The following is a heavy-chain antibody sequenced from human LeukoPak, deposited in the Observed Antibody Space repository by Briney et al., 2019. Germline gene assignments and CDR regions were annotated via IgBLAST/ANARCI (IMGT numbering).Heavy chain of an antibody. D-gene: IGHD1-7*01. CDR3: ARARITGTTGFDP. J-gene: IGHJ5*02. CDR2: INPNSGGT. Sequence: GASVKVSCKASGYTFTGYYMHWVRQAPGQGLEWMGWINPNSGGTNYAQKFQGRVTMTRDTSISTAYMELSSLRSDDTAVYYCARARITGTTGFDPWGQGTLVTVSS. V-gene: IGHV1-2*02. CDR1: GYTFTGYY.